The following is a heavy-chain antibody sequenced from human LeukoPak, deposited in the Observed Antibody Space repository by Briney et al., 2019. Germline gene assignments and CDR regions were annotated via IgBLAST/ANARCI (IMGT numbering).Heavy chain of an antibody. CDR3: ARANALYCSSTSCLFDY. CDR2: INPNSGGT. D-gene: IGHD2-2*01. CDR1: GYTFTDYF. V-gene: IGHV1-2*02. Sequence: ASVKVSCKASGYTFTDYFIHWVRQAPGQGLEWMAWINPNSGGTYYAQNFHDRITLTRDTSISTAYMELSRLRSDDTAIYYCARANALYCSSTSCLFDYWGQGTLVTVSS. J-gene: IGHJ4*02.